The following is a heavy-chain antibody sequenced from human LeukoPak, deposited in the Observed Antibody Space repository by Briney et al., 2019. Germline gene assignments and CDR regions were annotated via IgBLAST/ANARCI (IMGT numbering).Heavy chain of an antibody. D-gene: IGHD5-24*01. J-gene: IGHJ4*02. CDR3: ARGAGYNYPYYFDY. CDR2: IYGGGNI. Sequence: GGSLILSCAASGFTVSSNYMNWVRQAPGKGLEWVSVIYGGGNIYYADSVKGRFTISRDNSKNTLYLQMNSLRAEDTAVYYCARGAGYNYPYYFDYWGQGTLVTVSS. CDR1: GFTVSSNY. V-gene: IGHV3-53*01.